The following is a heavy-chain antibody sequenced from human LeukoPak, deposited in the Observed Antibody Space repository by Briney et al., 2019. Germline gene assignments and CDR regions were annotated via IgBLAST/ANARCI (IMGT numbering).Heavy chain of an antibody. Sequence: GGSLRLSCTASGFTFNSHCLHWVRQAPGKGLEWVALISYEGSNIKNADSVKGRFTISRDNSKNTLYLQMNSLRAEDTALYYCAKRGFCSGGSCYSFHFDYWGQGTLVTVSS. J-gene: IGHJ4*02. D-gene: IGHD2-15*01. CDR1: GFTFNSHC. CDR3: AKRGFCSGGSCYSFHFDY. CDR2: ISYEGSNI. V-gene: IGHV3-30*18.